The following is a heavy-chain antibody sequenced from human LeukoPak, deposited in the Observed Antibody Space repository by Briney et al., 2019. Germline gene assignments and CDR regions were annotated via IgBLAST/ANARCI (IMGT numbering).Heavy chain of an antibody. CDR3: ARHYYGSGSSDY. D-gene: IGHD3-10*01. CDR1: GYTFTSYD. Sequence: ASVKVSCKASGYTFTSYDINWVRQATGQGLEWMGWMNPNSGNTGYAQKFQGRVTMTRNTSISTAYMEPSSLRSEDTAVYYCARHYYGSGSSDYWGQGTLVTVSS. CDR2: MNPNSGNT. J-gene: IGHJ4*02. V-gene: IGHV1-8*01.